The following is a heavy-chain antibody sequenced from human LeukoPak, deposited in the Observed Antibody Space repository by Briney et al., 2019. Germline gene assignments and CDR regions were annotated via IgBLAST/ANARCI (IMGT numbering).Heavy chain of an antibody. CDR1: GGSISSSSYY. CDR2: IYYSGST. J-gene: IGHJ3*02. Sequence: SETLSLTCTVSGGSISSSSYYWVWIRQPPGKGLEGIGSIYYSGSTYYNPSRKSRVTISVDTSKNQFSLKLSSVTAADTAVYYCASPYYYDSSGYPTGAFDIWGQGTMVTVSS. V-gene: IGHV4-39*01. CDR3: ASPYYYDSSGYPTGAFDI. D-gene: IGHD3-22*01.